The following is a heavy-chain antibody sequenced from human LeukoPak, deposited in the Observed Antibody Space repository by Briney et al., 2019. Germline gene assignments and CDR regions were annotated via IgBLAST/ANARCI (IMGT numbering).Heavy chain of an antibody. CDR1: GDSIIGSRYS. CDR3: ARLRDGRWLLEY. Sequence: PSETLSLTCTVSGDSIIGSRYSWGWIRQPPGKGLEWIASIRYSGNTFYNPSFKSRVTISVDTSNNQLSLRLSSVTAADAAVYYCARLRDGRWLLEYWGQGTLVTASS. D-gene: IGHD4-23*01. CDR2: IRYSGNT. V-gene: IGHV4-39*01. J-gene: IGHJ4*02.